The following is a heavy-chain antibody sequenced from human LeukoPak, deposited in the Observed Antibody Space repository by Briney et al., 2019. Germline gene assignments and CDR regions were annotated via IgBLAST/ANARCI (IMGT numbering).Heavy chain of an antibody. D-gene: IGHD4-23*01. CDR2: ISSSGST. Sequence: SETLSLTCTVSTGSITSGRYYWSWIRQPAGKGLEWIGRISSSGSTNYNPSLKSRVTTSLDTSKNQFSLQLNSVTPEDTAVYYCARAGRWYYYYMDVWGKGTTVTISS. J-gene: IGHJ6*03. V-gene: IGHV4-61*02. CDR3: ARAGRWYYYYMDV. CDR1: TGSITSGRYY.